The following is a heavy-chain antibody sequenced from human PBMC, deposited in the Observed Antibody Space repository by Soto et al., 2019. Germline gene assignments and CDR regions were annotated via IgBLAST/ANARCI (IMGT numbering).Heavy chain of an antibody. D-gene: IGHD6-13*01. CDR1: GGSISSYY. V-gene: IGHV4-59*01. CDR3: ARVNVAAAGLYYYYGMDV. J-gene: IGHJ6*02. CDR2: IYYSGST. Sequence: QVQLQESGPGLVKPSETLSLTCTVSGGSISSYYWSWIRQPPGKGLEWIGYIYYSGSTNYNPSLTSRVTISVDTSKNQFSLKLSSVTAADTAVYYCARVNVAAAGLYYYYGMDVWGQGTTVTVSS.